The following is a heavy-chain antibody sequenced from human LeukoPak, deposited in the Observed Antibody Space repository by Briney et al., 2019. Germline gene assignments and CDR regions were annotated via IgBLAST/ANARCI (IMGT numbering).Heavy chain of an antibody. CDR3: AKDTTPLASYFDY. CDR2: ISWNSGSI. Sequence: GRSLSLSCAPSGFTFDDYAMHWVRQALGKGLEWASGISWNSGSIGYADSAKGRFTISRDNAKNSLYLQMNSLRAEDMALYYCAKDTTPLASYFDYWGQGTLVTVSS. V-gene: IGHV3-9*03. J-gene: IGHJ4*02. D-gene: IGHD5-12*01. CDR1: GFTFDDYA.